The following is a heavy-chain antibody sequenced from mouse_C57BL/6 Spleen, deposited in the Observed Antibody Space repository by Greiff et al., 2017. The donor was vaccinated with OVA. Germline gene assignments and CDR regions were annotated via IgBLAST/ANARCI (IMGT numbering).Heavy chain of an antibody. Sequence: VQLKQSGAELVRPGASVKLSCTASGFNIKDDYMHWVKQRPEQGLEWIGWIDPENGDTEYASKFQGKATITADTSSNTAYLQLSSLTSEDTAVYYCTAFITTVVAAGDFDYWGQGTTLTVSA. J-gene: IGHJ2*01. CDR2: IDPENGDT. CDR1: GFNIKDDY. CDR3: TAFITTVVAAGDFDY. V-gene: IGHV14-4*01. D-gene: IGHD1-1*01.